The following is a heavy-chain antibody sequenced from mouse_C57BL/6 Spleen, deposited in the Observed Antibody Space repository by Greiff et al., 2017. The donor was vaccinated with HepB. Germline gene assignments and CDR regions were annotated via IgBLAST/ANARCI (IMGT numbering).Heavy chain of an antibody. D-gene: IGHD1-1*01. CDR1: GYSITSGYY. V-gene: IGHV3-6*01. CDR3: ARSITTVKNFDY. Sequence: EVKLQESGPGLVKPSQSLSLTCSVTGYSITSGYYWNWIRQFPGNKLEWMGYISYDGSNNYNPSLKNRISITRDTSKNQFFLKLNSVTTEDTATYYCARSITTVKNFDYWGQGTTLTVSS. CDR2: ISYDGSN. J-gene: IGHJ2*01.